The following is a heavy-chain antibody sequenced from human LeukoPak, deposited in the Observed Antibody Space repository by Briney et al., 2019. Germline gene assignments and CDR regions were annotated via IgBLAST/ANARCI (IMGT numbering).Heavy chain of an antibody. V-gene: IGHV1-46*01. Sequence: ASVTVSCKASGYRFTSYYIHWVRQAPGQGLEWMGIINPSGGTTTYAQKFQGRVTMTRDTSTSTVYMELSSLRSEDTAVYYCARGKAVAGDVFDIWGQGTMVTVSS. CDR2: INPSGGTT. CDR1: GYRFTSYY. J-gene: IGHJ3*02. D-gene: IGHD6-19*01. CDR3: ARGKAVAGDVFDI.